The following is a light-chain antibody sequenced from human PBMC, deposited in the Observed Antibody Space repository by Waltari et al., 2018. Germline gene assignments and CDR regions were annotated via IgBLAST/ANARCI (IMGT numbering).Light chain of an antibody. Sequence: SYGLTQPPSVSVSPGQPARTNCPGAVLTRDSGYWYQQKPGRAPVVVIFKATERPPGIPERFSGSGSGTTVTLTITGVQAEDEADYYCQSTDTIGTTVVFGGGTRLIAL. CDR3: QSTDTIGTTVV. J-gene: IGLJ2*01. CDR2: KAT. CDR1: VLTRDS. V-gene: IGLV3-25*03.